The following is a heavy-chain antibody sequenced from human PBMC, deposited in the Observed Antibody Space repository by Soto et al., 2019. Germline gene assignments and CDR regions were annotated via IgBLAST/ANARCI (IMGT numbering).Heavy chain of an antibody. Sequence: ASVKVSCKASGYTFTGYYMHWVRQAPGQGLEWMGWINPNSGGTNYAQKFQGRVTMTRDTSISTAYMELSRLRAEDTALYYCAKSYSSNWYDYFDLWGQGTMVTVSS. CDR3: AKSYSSNWYDYFDL. J-gene: IGHJ4*02. CDR1: GYTFTGYY. CDR2: INPNSGGT. D-gene: IGHD6-13*01. V-gene: IGHV1-2*02.